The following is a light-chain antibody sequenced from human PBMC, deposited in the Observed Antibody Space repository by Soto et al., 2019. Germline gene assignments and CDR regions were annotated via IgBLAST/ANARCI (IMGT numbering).Light chain of an antibody. Sequence: SYELTQPPSVSVAPGQTARITCGGTNIKSQSVHWYQLRPGQAPVLVVYDDSDRPSGIPERFSGSNSGNTATLTISRVEAGDEADYYCQVWDISTDHYVFGTGTKVTVL. CDR3: QVWDISTDHYV. J-gene: IGLJ1*01. CDR1: NIKSQS. V-gene: IGLV3-21*02. CDR2: DDS.